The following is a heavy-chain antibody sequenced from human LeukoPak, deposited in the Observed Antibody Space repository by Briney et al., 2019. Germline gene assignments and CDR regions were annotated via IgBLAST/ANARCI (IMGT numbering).Heavy chain of an antibody. CDR1: GGSISSYY. J-gene: IGHJ4*02. Sequence: SETLSLTCTVSGGSISSYYWSWIRQPPGKGLEWIGYIYYSGSTNYNPSLKSRVTISVDTSKNQFSLKLSSVTAADTAVYYCARVGNYYDSSGYLDYWGQGNPGHRLL. D-gene: IGHD3-22*01. CDR3: ARVGNYYDSSGYLDY. V-gene: IGHV4-59*01. CDR2: IYYSGST.